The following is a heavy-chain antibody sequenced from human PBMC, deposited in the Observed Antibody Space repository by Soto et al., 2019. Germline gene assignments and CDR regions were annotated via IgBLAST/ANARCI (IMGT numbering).Heavy chain of an antibody. V-gene: IGHV3-23*05. CDR3: AKDTYSRSWYF. CDR2: IDKSGGDT. Sequence: EVQLLESGGDLVQPGGSLRLSCAASGFTFTNYLMTWVRQAPGKGLEWVSSIDKSGGDTYYADSVKGRFTISRDNSKNTLYLQMNGLRADDTALYYCAKDTYSRSWYFWGQGTLVTVSS. J-gene: IGHJ4*02. D-gene: IGHD2-2*01. CDR1: GFTFTNYL.